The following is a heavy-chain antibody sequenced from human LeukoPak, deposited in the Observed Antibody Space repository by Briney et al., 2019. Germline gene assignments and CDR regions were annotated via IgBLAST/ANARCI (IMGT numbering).Heavy chain of an antibody. CDR3: TTVRQQLVQGNDY. D-gene: IGHD6-13*01. V-gene: IGHV3-15*01. J-gene: IGHJ4*02. CDR2: IKSKTDGGTT. Sequence: GGSLRLSCAASGFTFSNAWMSWVRQAPGKGLEWVGRIKSKTDGGTTDYAAPVKGRFTISRDDSKSTLYLQMNSLKTEDTAVYYCTTVRQQLVQGNDYWGQGTLVTVSS. CDR1: GFTFSNAW.